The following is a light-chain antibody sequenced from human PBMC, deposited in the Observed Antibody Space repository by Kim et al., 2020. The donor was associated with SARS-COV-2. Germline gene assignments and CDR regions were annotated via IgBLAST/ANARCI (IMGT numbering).Light chain of an antibody. CDR3: CSYSVTNTLV. CDR1: SSDVGGYTY. V-gene: IGLV2-8*01. CDR2: AVS. J-gene: IGLJ3*02. Sequence: GQSVTISCARASSDVGGYTYVSWYQQHPGKAPKLMIYAVSTRPSGVPALFSGSKSDNTASLTVSGLQAGDEADYYCCSYSVTNTLVFGGGTQLTVL.